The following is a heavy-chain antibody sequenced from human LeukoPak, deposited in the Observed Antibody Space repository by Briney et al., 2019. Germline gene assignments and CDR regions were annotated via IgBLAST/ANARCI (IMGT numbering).Heavy chain of an antibody. J-gene: IGHJ4*02. CDR3: AREEYDSSGYYQVPYYSDY. CDR1: GGSISSGSYS. CDR2: IYYSGST. D-gene: IGHD3-22*01. Sequence: SQTLSLTCAVSGGSISSGSYSWSWLRQPPGKGLEWIGYIYYSGSTYYNPSLKSRVTISVDTSKNQFSLKLSSVTAADTAVYYCAREEYDSSGYYQVPYYSDYWGQGTLVTVSS. V-gene: IGHV4-30-4*08.